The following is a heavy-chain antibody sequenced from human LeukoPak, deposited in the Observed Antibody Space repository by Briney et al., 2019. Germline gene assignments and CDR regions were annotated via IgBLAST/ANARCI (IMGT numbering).Heavy chain of an antibody. CDR2: IYTSGST. D-gene: IGHD3-3*01. Sequence: PSETLSLTCNVSGGSISSGSYYWSWIRQPAGKGLEWIGRIYTSGSTNYNPSLKSRVTISVDTSKNQFSLKLSSVTAADTAVYYCAREGNFWSSGRIFDYWGQGTLVTVSS. J-gene: IGHJ4*02. CDR1: GGSISSGSYY. V-gene: IGHV4-61*02. CDR3: AREGNFWSSGRIFDY.